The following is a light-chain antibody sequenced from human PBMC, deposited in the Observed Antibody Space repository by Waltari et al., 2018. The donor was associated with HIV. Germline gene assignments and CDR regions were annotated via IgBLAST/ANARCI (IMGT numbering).Light chain of an antibody. Sequence: SALTQPASVSGSPGQSLTIPCSGPSSDVGVYNLVSSYQQHPGKAPKLMISEVNKRPSGVSNRFSGSKSGNTASLTISGLQAEDEADYYCSSYATAGTYVLFGGGTKLTVL. CDR2: EVN. V-gene: IGLV2-23*02. CDR1: SSDVGVYNL. CDR3: SSYATAGTYVL. J-gene: IGLJ2*01.